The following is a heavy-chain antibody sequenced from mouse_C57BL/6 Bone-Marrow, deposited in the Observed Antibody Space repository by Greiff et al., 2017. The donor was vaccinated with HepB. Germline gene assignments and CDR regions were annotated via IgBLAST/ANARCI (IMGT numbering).Heavy chain of an antibody. CDR3: ARRGPHWYFDV. J-gene: IGHJ1*03. V-gene: IGHV1-64*01. CDR1: GYTFTSYW. D-gene: IGHD3-3*01. Sequence: QVQLKQPGAELVKPGASVKLSCKASGYTFTSYWMHWVKQRPGQGLEWIGMIHPNSGSTNYNEKFKSKATLTVDKSSSTAYMQLSSLTSEDSAVYYCARRGPHWYFDVWGTGTTVTVSS. CDR2: IHPNSGST.